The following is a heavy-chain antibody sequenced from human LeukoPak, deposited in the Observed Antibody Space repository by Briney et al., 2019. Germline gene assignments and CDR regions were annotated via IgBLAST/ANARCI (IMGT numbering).Heavy chain of an antibody. J-gene: IGHJ4*02. V-gene: IGHV1-2*02. CDR1: GYTFTGYY. CDR2: INPNSGGT. CDR3: ARDPIVGARFDY. D-gene: IGHD1-26*01. Sequence: GASVKVSCKASGYTFTGYYMHWVRQAPGQGLEWMGWINPNSGGTNYAQKFQGRVTMTWDTSISTAYMEVTRLRSDDTAVYYCARDPIVGARFDYWGQGTLVTVSS.